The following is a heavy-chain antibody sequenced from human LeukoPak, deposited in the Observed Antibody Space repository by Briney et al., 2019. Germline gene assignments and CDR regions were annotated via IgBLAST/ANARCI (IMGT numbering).Heavy chain of an antibody. CDR3: ARAPRGLTDYFDY. CDR2: IYSGGST. CDR1: GFTVSSNY. J-gene: IGHJ4*02. Sequence: PGGSLRLSCAASGFTVSSNYMSWVRQAPGEGLEWVSVIYSGGSTYYADSVKGRFTISRDNSKNTLYLQMNSLRAEDTAVYYCARAPRGLTDYFDYWGQGTLVTVSS. D-gene: IGHD4/OR15-4a*01. V-gene: IGHV3-53*01.